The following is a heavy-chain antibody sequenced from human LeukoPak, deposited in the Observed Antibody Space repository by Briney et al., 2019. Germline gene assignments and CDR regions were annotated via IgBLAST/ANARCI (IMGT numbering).Heavy chain of an antibody. CDR3: AKDLRRELWISGDY. V-gene: IGHV3-23*01. CDR2: ISGSGGST. Sequence: GGSLRLSCAASGFTFSSYGMSWVRQAPGKGLEWVSGISGSGGSTYYADSVKGRFTISRDNSKNTLYLQMNSLRAEDTAVYYCAKDLRRELWISGDYWGQGTLVTVSS. J-gene: IGHJ4*02. D-gene: IGHD1-26*01. CDR1: GFTFSSYG.